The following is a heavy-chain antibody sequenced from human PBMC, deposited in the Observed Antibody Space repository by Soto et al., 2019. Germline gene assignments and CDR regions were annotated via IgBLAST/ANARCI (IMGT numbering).Heavy chain of an antibody. J-gene: IGHJ4*02. D-gene: IGHD2-2*01. V-gene: IGHV3-23*01. Sequence: PGGSLRLSCAASGFSFSSYGMSWVRQAPGKGLEWVSGVSVGGDNTNYVDSVKGRFTISRDNSKNTLYLQMNSLRAEDTAVYYCAKGKSTWFFDFWGQGTLVTSPQ. CDR3: AKGKSTWFFDF. CDR1: GFSFSSYG. CDR2: VSVGGDNT.